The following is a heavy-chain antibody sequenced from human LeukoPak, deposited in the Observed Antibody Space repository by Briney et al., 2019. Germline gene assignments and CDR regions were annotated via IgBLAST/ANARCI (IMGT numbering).Heavy chain of an antibody. CDR2: ISSSSSYI. D-gene: IGHD3-10*01. Sequence: PGGSLRLTCAASGFTFSSYSMNWVRQAPGKGLEWVSSISSSSSYIYYADSVKGRFTISRDNAKNSLYLQMNSLRAEDTAVYYCARPGGLGAFDIWGQGTMVTVSS. J-gene: IGHJ3*02. CDR1: GFTFSSYS. CDR3: ARPGGLGAFDI. V-gene: IGHV3-21*01.